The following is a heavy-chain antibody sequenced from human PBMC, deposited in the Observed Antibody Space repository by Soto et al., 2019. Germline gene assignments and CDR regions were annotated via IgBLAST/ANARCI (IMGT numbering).Heavy chain of an antibody. CDR1: GGSVSSGSYY. J-gene: IGHJ5*02. Sequence: SETLSLTCTVSGGSVSSGSYYWSWIRQPPGKGLEWIGYIYYSGSTNYNPSLKNRVTISVDTSKNQFSLKLSSVTAADTAVYYCARAHIVVVPAAILYWFDPWGQGTLVTVSS. V-gene: IGHV4-61*01. D-gene: IGHD2-2*01. CDR2: IYYSGST. CDR3: ARAHIVVVPAAILYWFDP.